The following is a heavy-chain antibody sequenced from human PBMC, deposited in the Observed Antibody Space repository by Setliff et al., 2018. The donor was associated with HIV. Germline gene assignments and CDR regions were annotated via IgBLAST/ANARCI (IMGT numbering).Heavy chain of an antibody. CDR1: GGSISNYY. J-gene: IGHJ4*02. V-gene: IGHV4-4*07. Sequence: KTSETLSLTCTVSGGSISNYYWSWIRPPAGKGMEWIGRIQTSGRTNNNPSLKSRVTMSVDTSKNQFSLILTSVTAADTAVYYCARSSRVNCGGDCYLFDYWGQGTPVTVSS. D-gene: IGHD2-21*02. CDR2: IQTSGRT. CDR3: ARSSRVNCGGDCYLFDY.